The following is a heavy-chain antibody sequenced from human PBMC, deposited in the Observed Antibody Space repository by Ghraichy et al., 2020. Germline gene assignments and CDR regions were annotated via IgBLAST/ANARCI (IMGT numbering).Heavy chain of an antibody. V-gene: IGHV4-34*01. J-gene: IGHJ4*02. Sequence: SQTLSLTCAVYGGSFSGYYWSWIRQPPGKGLEWIGEINHSGSTNYNPSLKSRVTISVDTSKNQFSLKLSSVTAADTAVYYCARERGVGYFDYWGQGTLVTVSS. CDR2: INHSGST. CDR3: ARERGVGYFDY. CDR1: GGSFSGYY. D-gene: IGHD2-8*01.